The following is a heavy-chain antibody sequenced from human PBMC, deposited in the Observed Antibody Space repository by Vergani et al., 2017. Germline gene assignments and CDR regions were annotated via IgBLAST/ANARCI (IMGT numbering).Heavy chain of an antibody. CDR2: IYPNGNG. D-gene: IGHD2-21*01. J-gene: IGHJ5*02. CDR3: ARGNCGVNCPKYNWLAP. Sequence: QVHLQESGPGVVKPSDTLSLTCTVSGGSMSDFYWTWIRQPAGRGLEWIGRIYPNGNGNYNESIRSRLTMSIDTSRRQFSLSWSSVNAADAAVYYCARGNCGVNCPKYNWLAPWGRGILVTVSS. V-gene: IGHV4-4*07. CDR1: GGSMSDFY.